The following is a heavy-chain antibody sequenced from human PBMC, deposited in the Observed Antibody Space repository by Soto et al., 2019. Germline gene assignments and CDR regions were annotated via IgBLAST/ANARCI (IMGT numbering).Heavy chain of an antibody. CDR1: GGSISSYTNS. D-gene: IGHD5-12*01. J-gene: IGHJ5*01. V-gene: IGHV4-39*01. CDR3: AGVFTWYYYIDS. Sequence: SETLSLTCTVSGGSISSYTNSWVRLRQPPGQGRVWIRSICLSGSTKYSASLKSRVTISVDTSKVQFSLRRSSVTVADMAVCYCAGVFTWYYYIDSWGHGTLVTVSS. CDR2: ICLSGST.